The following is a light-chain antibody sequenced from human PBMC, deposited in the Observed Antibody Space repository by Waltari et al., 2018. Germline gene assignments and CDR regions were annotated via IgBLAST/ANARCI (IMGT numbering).Light chain of an antibody. CDR2: KDT. Sequence: YDLTQPFSVSVSPGQTATITCSGDVLAEKYVRWFQQKPGQAPTLILSKDTERPSGIPDRFSGSSSGSTVTLTIRGALLEDEADYHCHAAADNNWFFGGGTKLTVL. CDR1: VLAEKY. J-gene: IGLJ2*01. CDR3: HAAADNNWF. V-gene: IGLV3-27*01.